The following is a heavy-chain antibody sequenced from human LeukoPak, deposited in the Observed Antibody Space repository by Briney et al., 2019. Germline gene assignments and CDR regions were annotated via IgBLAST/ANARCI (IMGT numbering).Heavy chain of an antibody. Sequence: GGSLRLSCAASGFTFSIHWMHWVRQTPGQGLVWVSRMDTDGTNTAYADSVKGRFTISRDNARNTLFLQMNSLSPEDTAVYYCAREGSFSGIYALQYWGQGTVVTVSS. D-gene: IGHD1-26*01. J-gene: IGHJ4*02. CDR1: GFTFSIHW. CDR3: AREGSFSGIYALQY. CDR2: MDTDGTNT. V-gene: IGHV3-74*01.